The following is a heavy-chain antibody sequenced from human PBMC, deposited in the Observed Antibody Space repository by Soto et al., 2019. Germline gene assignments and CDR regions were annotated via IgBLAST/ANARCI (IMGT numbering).Heavy chain of an antibody. J-gene: IGHJ4*02. CDR3: ARDGSGYGDFDY. CDR2: IYYSGTT. CDR1: GDSISSGDYY. V-gene: IGHV4-30-4*01. D-gene: IGHD3-22*01. Sequence: QVQLQESGPGLVKPSQTLSLTCTVSGDSISSGDYYRSWIRQPPGKGLEWIGYIYYSGTTYYNPSLKSRVTISVDTSKNQFSLELSSVTAADTAVYYCARDGSGYGDFDYWGQGTLVTVSS.